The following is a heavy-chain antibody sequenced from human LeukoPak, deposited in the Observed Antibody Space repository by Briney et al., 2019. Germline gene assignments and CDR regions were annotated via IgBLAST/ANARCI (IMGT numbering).Heavy chain of an antibody. CDR3: ARDSPDKAAARMDV. CDR1: GYTFTGYY. Sequence: ASVKVSCKASGYTFTGYYMHWVRQAPGQGLEWMGWINPNSGGTNYAQKFQGRVTMTRDTSISTAYMELSRLRSDDTAVYYRARDSPDKAAARMDVSGNRTTVTVSS. J-gene: IGHJ6*04. D-gene: IGHD6-13*01. CDR2: INPNSGGT. V-gene: IGHV1-2*02.